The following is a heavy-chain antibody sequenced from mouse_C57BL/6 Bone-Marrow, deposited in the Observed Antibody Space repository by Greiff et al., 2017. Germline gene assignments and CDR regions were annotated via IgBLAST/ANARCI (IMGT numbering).Heavy chain of an antibody. V-gene: IGHV1-55*01. D-gene: IGHD4-1*01. CDR1: GYTFTSYW. CDR3: ARSGPLGRSFDY. J-gene: IGHJ2*01. Sequence: QVQLQQPGAELVKPGASVKMSCKASGYTFTSYWITWVKQRPGQGLAWIGDIYPTSGRTNYNEKFKRKAILTVDTSSNTAYMQLSSLTSEDSAVFYCARSGPLGRSFDYWGQGTTLTVSS. CDR2: IYPTSGRT.